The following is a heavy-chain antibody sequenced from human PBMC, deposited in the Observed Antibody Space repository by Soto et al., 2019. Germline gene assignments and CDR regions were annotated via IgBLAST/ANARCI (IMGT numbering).Heavy chain of an antibody. Sequence: GGSLILSCAASGFTFSSYAMSWVRQAPGKGLEWVSAISGSGGSTCYADSVKGRFTISRDNSKNTLYLQMNSLRAEDTAVYYCAKNLRGYSGYPGHYYYGMDVWGQGTTVTVSS. CDR1: GFTFSSYA. J-gene: IGHJ6*02. CDR3: AKNLRGYSGYPGHYYYGMDV. CDR2: ISGSGGST. D-gene: IGHD5-12*01. V-gene: IGHV3-23*01.